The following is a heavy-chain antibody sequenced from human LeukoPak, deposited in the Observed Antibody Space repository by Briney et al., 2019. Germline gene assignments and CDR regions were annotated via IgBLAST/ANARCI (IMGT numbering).Heavy chain of an antibody. CDR1: GYTFTGYY. D-gene: IGHD2-2*01. J-gene: IGHJ5*02. Sequence: ASVKVSCKASGYTFTGYYMHWVRQAPGQGLEWMGIINPSGGSTSYAQKFQGRVTMTRDTSTSTVYMELSSLRSEDTAVYYCYLDCSSTSCYVNWFDPWGQGTLITVSS. CDR2: INPSGGST. CDR3: YLDCSSTSCYVNWFDP. V-gene: IGHV1-46*01.